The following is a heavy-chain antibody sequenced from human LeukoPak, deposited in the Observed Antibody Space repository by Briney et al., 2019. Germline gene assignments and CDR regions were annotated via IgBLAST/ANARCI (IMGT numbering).Heavy chain of an antibody. V-gene: IGHV4-4*07. CDR3: ARARYCSGGSCYSYDY. J-gene: IGHJ4*02. D-gene: IGHD2-15*01. CDR2: IYTSGST. Sequence: SETLSLTCTVSGGSISSYYWSWIRKPAGKGLEWIGRIYTSGSTHYNPSLKSRVTMSVDTSKNQFSLKLSSVTAADTAVYYCARARYCSGGSCYSYDYWGQGTLVTVSS. CDR1: GGSISSYY.